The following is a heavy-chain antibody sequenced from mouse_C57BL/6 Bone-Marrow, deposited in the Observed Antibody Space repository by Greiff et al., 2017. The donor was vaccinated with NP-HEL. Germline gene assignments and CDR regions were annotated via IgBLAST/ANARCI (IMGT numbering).Heavy chain of an antibody. D-gene: IGHD2-3*01. CDR2: ISDGGSYT. V-gene: IGHV5-4*01. J-gene: IGHJ3*01. CDR1: GFTFSSYA. Sequence: EVQVVESGGGLVKPGGSLKLSCAASGFTFSSYAMSWVRQTPEKRLEWVATISDGGSYTYYPDNVKGRFTISRDNAKNNLYLHMSHMTSEDTAMYYCARDGDDGYYAAWFAYWGQGTLVTVSA. CDR3: ARDGDDGYYAAWFAY.